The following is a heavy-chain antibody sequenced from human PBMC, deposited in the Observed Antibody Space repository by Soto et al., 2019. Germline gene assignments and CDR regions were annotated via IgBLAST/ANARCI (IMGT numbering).Heavy chain of an antibody. Sequence: EVQLVESGGGLIQPGGSLRLSCAASGFTVSSNYMSWVRQAPGKGLEWVSVIYSGGSTYYADSVKGRFTISSDNSKNTLYLQMNSLRAEDTAVYYCASGSTDDYYGMDVWGQGTTVTVSS. V-gene: IGHV3-53*01. CDR2: IYSGGST. CDR1: GFTVSSNY. J-gene: IGHJ6*02. CDR3: ASGSTDDYYGMDV. D-gene: IGHD1-7*01.